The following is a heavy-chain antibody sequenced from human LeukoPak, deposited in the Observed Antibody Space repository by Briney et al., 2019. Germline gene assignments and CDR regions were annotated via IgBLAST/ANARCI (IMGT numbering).Heavy chain of an antibody. Sequence: ASVKVSCKASGYTFTSYDINWVRQATGQGLEWMGWMNPNSGNTGYAQKFQGRVTITRNTSISTAYMELSSLRSEDTAVYYGARGMRFGYHSSGYHYWGQGTLVTVSS. CDR1: GYTFTSYD. CDR2: MNPNSGNT. V-gene: IGHV1-8*03. D-gene: IGHD3-22*01. CDR3: ARGMRFGYHSSGYHY. J-gene: IGHJ4*02.